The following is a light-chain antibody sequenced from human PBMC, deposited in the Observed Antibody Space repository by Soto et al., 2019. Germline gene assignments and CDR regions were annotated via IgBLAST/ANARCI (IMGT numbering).Light chain of an antibody. CDR2: LEGSGSY. CDR3: ETWDSNTVV. Sequence: QPVLTKSSSASASLGSSVKLTCTLSSGHSSYIIAWHQQQPGKAPRYLMKLEGSGSYNKGSGVPDRFSGSSSGADRYLTISNLQFEDEADYYCETWDSNTVVFGGGTKLTVL. V-gene: IGLV4-60*02. J-gene: IGLJ2*01. CDR1: SGHSSYI.